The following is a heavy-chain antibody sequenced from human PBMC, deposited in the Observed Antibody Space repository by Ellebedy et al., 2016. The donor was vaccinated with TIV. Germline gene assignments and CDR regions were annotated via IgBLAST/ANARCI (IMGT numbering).Heavy chain of an antibody. J-gene: IGHJ4*02. CDR3: ARMAHGDYRGDFDY. V-gene: IGHV2-70*11. Sequence: SGPTLVKPTQTLTLTCTFSGFSLGTSGMCVSWIRQPPGKALEWLARIDWDDDKYYSTSLKTRLTISKDTSKNQVVLTMTNMDPVDTATYYCARMAHGDYRGDFDYWGQGTLVTVSS. D-gene: IGHD4-17*01. CDR1: GFSLGTSGMC. CDR2: IDWDDDK.